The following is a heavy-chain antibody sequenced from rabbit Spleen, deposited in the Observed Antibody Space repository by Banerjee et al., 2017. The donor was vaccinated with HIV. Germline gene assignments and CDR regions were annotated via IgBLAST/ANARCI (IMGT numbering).Heavy chain of an antibody. CDR2: INAITGKA. J-gene: IGHJ4*01. Sequence: QEQLVESGGGLVQPGGSLKLSCKASGFPFSNKAVMCWVRQAPGKGLEWIACINAITGKAVYASWAKGRFTISKTSSTTVTLQMTSLTVADTATYFCARAGEGGDGYLNLRGPGTLVTVS. V-gene: IGHV1S45*01. D-gene: IGHD5-1*01. CDR1: GFPFSNKAV. CDR3: ARAGEGGDGYLNL.